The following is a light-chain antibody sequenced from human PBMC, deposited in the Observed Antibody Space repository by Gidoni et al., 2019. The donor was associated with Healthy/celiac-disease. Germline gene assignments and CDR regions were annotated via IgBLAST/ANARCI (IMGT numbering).Light chain of an antibody. CDR3: QQYYSTPQGLT. J-gene: IGKJ4*01. CDR2: WAS. CDR1: QSVLYSSNNKNY. Sequence: DIVMTQSPDSLAVSLGERDTINCKSSQSVLYSSNNKNYLAWYQQKPGQPPKLLIYWASTRESGVPDRFSGSGSGTDFTLTISSLQAEDVAVYYCQQYYSTPQGLTFXGXTKVEIK. V-gene: IGKV4-1*01.